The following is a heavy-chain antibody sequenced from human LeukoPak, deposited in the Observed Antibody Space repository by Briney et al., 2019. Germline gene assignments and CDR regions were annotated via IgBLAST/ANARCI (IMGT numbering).Heavy chain of an antibody. Sequence: SQTLSLTCTVSGGSISSGSYYWSWIRQPARKGLEWIGRIYTSGSTNYNPSLKSRVTISVDTSKNQFSLKLSSVTAADTAVYYCARSSGYDSGWFDPWGQGTLVTVSS. D-gene: IGHD5-12*01. J-gene: IGHJ5*02. CDR2: IYTSGST. CDR1: GGSISSGSYY. V-gene: IGHV4-61*02. CDR3: ARSSGYDSGWFDP.